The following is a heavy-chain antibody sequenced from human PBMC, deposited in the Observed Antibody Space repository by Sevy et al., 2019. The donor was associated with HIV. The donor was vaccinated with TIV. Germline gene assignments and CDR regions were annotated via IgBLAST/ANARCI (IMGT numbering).Heavy chain of an antibody. D-gene: IGHD6-19*01. Sequence: GSLRLSCAASGFTFSSYWMSWVRQAPGKGLEWVANIKQDGSEKYYVDSVKGRFTISRDNAKNSLYLQMNSLRAEDTAVYYCARGTIAVAGYYYYYGMDVWGQGTTFTVSS. CDR1: GFTFSSYW. CDR3: ARGTIAVAGYYYYYGMDV. V-gene: IGHV3-7*04. J-gene: IGHJ6*02. CDR2: IKQDGSEK.